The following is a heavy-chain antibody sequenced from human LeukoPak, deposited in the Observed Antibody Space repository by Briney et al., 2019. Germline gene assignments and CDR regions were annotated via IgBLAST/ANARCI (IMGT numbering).Heavy chain of an antibody. J-gene: IGHJ6*03. Sequence: SETLSLTCTASGGSISSSSYYWGWIRQPPGKGLEWIGSIYYSGSTYYNPSLKSRVTISVDTSKNQFSLKLSSVTAADTAVYYCARAAYSSSWYSFRYYYYYMDVWGKGTTVTVSS. CDR2: IYYSGST. V-gene: IGHV4-39*07. CDR1: GGSISSSSYY. CDR3: ARAAYSSSWYSFRYYYYYMDV. D-gene: IGHD6-13*01.